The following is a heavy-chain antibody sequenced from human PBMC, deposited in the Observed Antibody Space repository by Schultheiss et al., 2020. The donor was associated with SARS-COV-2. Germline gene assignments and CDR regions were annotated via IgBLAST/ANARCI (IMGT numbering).Heavy chain of an antibody. Sequence: SQTLSLTCAVYGAPFSDFYWTWIRQPPGKGLEWIGEINHSGSTYYNPSLKSRVTISVDTSKNQFSLKLSSVTAADTAVYYCARQTITMIVVVEYYFDYWGQGTLVTVSS. D-gene: IGHD3-22*01. J-gene: IGHJ4*02. V-gene: IGHV4-34*09. CDR3: ARQTITMIVVVEYYFDY. CDR1: GAPFSDFY. CDR2: INHSGST.